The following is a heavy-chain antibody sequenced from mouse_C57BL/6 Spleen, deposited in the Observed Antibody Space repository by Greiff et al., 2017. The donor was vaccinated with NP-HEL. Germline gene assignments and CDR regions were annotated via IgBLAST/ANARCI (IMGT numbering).Heavy chain of an antibody. CDR2: IDPETGGT. V-gene: IGHV1-15*01. D-gene: IGHD1-1*01. J-gene: IGHJ1*03. CDR3: TRGKASTVVEGYFDV. Sequence: VQLQQSGAELVRPGASVTLSCKASGYTFTDYEMHWVKQTPVHGLEWIGAIDPETGGTAYNQKFKGKAILTADKSSSTAYMELRSLTSEDSAVYYCTRGKASTVVEGYFDVWGTGTTVTVSS. CDR1: GYTFTDYE.